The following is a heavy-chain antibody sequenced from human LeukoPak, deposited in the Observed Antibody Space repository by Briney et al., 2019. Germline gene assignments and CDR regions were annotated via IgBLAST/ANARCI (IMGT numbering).Heavy chain of an antibody. V-gene: IGHV4-38-2*02. CDR1: GYFISSGYY. J-gene: IGHJ4*02. Sequence: PSETLSLTCTVSGYFISSGYYWGWIRQPPGKGLQWIGSIHHSGSTYYNPSLKSRVTISVDTSKNQFSLKLSSVTAADTAVYYCARDRHATYWGQGTLVTVSS. CDR3: ARDRHATY. CDR2: IHHSGST.